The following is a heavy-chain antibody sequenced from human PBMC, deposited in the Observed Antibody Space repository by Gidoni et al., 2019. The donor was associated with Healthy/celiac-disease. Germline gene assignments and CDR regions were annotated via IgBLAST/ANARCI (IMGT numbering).Heavy chain of an antibody. D-gene: IGHD1-1*01. V-gene: IGHV3-23*01. J-gene: IGHJ4*02. CDR2: ISGSGGST. CDR3: AKDKELERNFDY. Sequence: EVQLLESGGGMVQPGGSRRLSCAASGFTFSSYAMSWVRQAPRKGLEWVSAISGSGGSTYYADSVKGRFTISRDNSKNTLYLQMNSLRAEDTAVYYCAKDKELERNFDYWGQGTLVTVSS. CDR1: GFTFSSYA.